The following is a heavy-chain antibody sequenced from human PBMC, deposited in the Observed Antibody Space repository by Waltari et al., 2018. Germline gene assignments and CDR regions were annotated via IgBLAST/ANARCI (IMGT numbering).Heavy chain of an antibody. CDR2: IYSGGST. Sequence: EVQLLESGGGLVQPGGSLRLSCAASGLTFSSYAMRWVRQAPGKGLEWVSVIYSGGSTYYADSVKGRFTISRDNSKNTLYLQMNSLRAEDTAVYYCAKEMGSSGWYDYWGQGTLVTVSS. J-gene: IGHJ4*02. CDR3: AKEMGSSGWYDY. V-gene: IGHV3-23*03. D-gene: IGHD6-19*01. CDR1: GLTFSSYA.